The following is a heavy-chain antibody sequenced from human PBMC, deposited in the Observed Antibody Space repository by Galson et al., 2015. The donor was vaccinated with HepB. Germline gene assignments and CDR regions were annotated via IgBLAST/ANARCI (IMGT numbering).Heavy chain of an antibody. J-gene: IGHJ6*02. D-gene: IGHD3-22*01. Sequence: SVKVSCKASGSTFTGYYMHWVRQAPGQGLEWMGRINPNSGGTNYAQRFQGRVTMTRDTSISTAYMELSRLRSDDTAVYYCARGRIVVVRGYYYYGMDVWGQGTTVTVSS. CDR1: GSTFTGYY. CDR2: INPNSGGT. CDR3: ARGRIVVVRGYYYYGMDV. V-gene: IGHV1-2*06.